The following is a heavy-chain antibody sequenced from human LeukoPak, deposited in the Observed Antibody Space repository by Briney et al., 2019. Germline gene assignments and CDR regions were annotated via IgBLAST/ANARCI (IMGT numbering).Heavy chain of an antibody. V-gene: IGHV1-3*01. CDR3: ARDHYDFWSGYYTTPLSYNWFDP. Sequence: ASVKVSCKASGCTFTSYAMHWVRQAPGQRLEWMGWINAGNGNTKYSQKFQGRVTITRDTSASTAYMELSSLRSEDTAVYYCARDHYDFWSGYYTTPLSYNWFDPWGQGTLVTVSS. D-gene: IGHD3-3*01. CDR1: GCTFTSYA. J-gene: IGHJ5*02. CDR2: INAGNGNT.